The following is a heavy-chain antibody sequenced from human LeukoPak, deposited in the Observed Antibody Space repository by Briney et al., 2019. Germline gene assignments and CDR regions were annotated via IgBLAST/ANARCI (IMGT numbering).Heavy chain of an antibody. D-gene: IGHD3-22*01. CDR2: ISGSGGST. CDR1: GFTFSSYA. V-gene: IGHV3-23*01. CDR3: AKDRSVVVIDN. Sequence: GGSLRLSCAASGFTFSSYAMSRVRQAPGKGLEWVSAISGSGGSTYYADSVKGRFTISRDNSKNTLYLQMNSLGAEDTAVYYCAKDRSVVVIDNWGQGTLVTVSS. J-gene: IGHJ4*02.